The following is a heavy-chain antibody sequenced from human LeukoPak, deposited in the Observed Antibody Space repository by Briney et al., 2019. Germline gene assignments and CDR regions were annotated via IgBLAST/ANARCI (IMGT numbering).Heavy chain of an antibody. J-gene: IGHJ5*02. CDR1: GGSISSYY. CDR2: IYYSGST. V-gene: IGHV4-59*01. Sequence: SETLSLTCTVSGGSISSYYWSWIRQPSGKGLEWIGYIYYSGSTNYNPSLKSRVTISVDTSKNQFSLKLSSVTAADTAVYYCARGGPDWFDPWGQGTLVTVSS. CDR3: ARGGPDWFDP.